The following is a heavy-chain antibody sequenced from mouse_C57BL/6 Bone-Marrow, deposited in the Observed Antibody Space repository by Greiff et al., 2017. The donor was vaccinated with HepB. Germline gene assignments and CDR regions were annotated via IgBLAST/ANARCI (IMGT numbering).Heavy chain of an antibody. Sequence: QVQLQQSGAELVRPGTSVKVSCKASGYAFTNYLIEWVKQRPGQGLEWIGVINPGSGGTKYNEKFKGKATLTADKSSSTAYMQLSSLTSEDSAVYFCARSGFYSNYEGWCAFWGRGTLVTVSA. V-gene: IGHV1-54*01. J-gene: IGHJ3*01. CDR1: GYAFTNYL. CDR3: ARSGFYSNYEGWCAF. CDR2: INPGSGGT. D-gene: IGHD2-5*01.